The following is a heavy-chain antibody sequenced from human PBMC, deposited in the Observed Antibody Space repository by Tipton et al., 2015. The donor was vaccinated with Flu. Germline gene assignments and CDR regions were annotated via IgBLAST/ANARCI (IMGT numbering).Heavy chain of an antibody. Sequence: LRLSCAVYGGSFSGYYWSWIRQPPGKGLEWIGEINHSGSTNYNPSLKSRVTISVDTSKNQFSLKLSSVTAADTAVYYCARGGRGFYYYYYMDVWGKGTTVTVSS. CDR3: ARGGRGFYYYYYMDV. CDR2: INHSGST. D-gene: IGHD1-14*01. CDR1: GGSFSGYY. J-gene: IGHJ6*03. V-gene: IGHV4-34*01.